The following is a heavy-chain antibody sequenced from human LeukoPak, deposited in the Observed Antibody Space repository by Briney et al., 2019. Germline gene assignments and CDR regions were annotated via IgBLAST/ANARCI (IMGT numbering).Heavy chain of an antibody. CDR3: AREVAATNYYYGMDG. Sequence: GGSLRLSCAASGFTVSSNYMSWVRQAPGKGLEWVSVIYSGGSTYYADSVKGRFTISRHNSKNTLYLQMNSLRAEDTAVYYCAREVAATNYYYGMDGWGQGTTVTVS. D-gene: IGHD2-15*01. CDR2: IYSGGST. V-gene: IGHV3-53*04. CDR1: GFTVSSNY. J-gene: IGHJ6*02.